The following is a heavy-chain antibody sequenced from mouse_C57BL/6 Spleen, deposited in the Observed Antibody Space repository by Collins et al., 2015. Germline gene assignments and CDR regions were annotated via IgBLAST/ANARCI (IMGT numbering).Heavy chain of an antibody. CDR3: SYYYGSGSYFDY. CDR2: IYPGSGGT. V-gene: IGHV1-55*01. D-gene: IGHD1-1*01. CDR1: GHTFTSYW. J-gene: IGHJ2*01. Sequence: QVQLQQPGAELVKPGASVKMSCKASGHTFTSYWITWVKQRPGQGLEWIGDIYPGSGGTNYNEKFKSKATLTVDTSSSTAYMQLSSLTSEDSAVYYCSYYYGSGSYFDYWGQGTTLTVSS.